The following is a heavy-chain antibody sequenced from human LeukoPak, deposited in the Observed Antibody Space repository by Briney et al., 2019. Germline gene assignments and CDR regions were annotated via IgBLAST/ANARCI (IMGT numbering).Heavy chain of an antibody. V-gene: IGHV4-34*01. CDR2: INHSGST. CDR1: GGSFSGYY. D-gene: IGHD3-10*01. Sequence: SETLSLTCAVYGGSFSGYYWSWIRQPPGKGLEWIGEINHSGSTNYDPSLKSRVTISVDTSKNQFSLKLSSVTAAGTAVYYCARGRSVRGVIIRSWFDPWGQGTLVTVSS. CDR3: ARGRSVRGVIIRSWFDP. J-gene: IGHJ5*02.